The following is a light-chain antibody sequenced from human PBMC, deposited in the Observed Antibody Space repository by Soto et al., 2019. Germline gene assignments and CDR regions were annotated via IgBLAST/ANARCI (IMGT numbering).Light chain of an antibody. CDR1: SSDVGGYNF. CDR2: DVT. CDR3: CSYQGSSTPLT. Sequence: QSVLTQPASVSGSPGQSITISCTGTSSDVGGYNFVSWYQQHPDKAPKLMIYDVTKRPSGVSNRFSGSKSGNTASLTISGLQVEEEANNYCCSYQGSSTPLTFVPGTKVTLL. V-gene: IGLV2-23*02. J-gene: IGLJ1*01.